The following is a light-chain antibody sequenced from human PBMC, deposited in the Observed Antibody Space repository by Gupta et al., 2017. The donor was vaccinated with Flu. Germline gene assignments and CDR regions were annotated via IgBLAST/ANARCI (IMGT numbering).Light chain of an antibody. Sequence: RATITCSGSSSKVGSNYVHWYQQPPGPAPNLLIYRNNQRRSGVPARFSGSKSGTSASLASSGLRAEDEADYYCAAWDDSLSSYVFGTGTKVTVL. CDR1: SSKVGSNY. J-gene: IGLJ1*01. V-gene: IGLV1-47*01. CDR2: RNN. CDR3: AAWDDSLSSYV.